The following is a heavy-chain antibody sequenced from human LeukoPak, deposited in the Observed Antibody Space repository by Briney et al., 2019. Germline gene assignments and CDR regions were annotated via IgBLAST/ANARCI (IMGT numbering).Heavy chain of an antibody. Sequence: ASVKVSCKASGYTFTNYAMHWVRQAPGQRLEWMGWINTGNGNTKYSQEFQGRVTITRDTSANTAYMELSSLRSEDMAVYYCARAVKYRSGPLTDLLPFYFDYWGQGTLVTVSS. CDR3: ARAVKYRSGPLTDLLPFYFDY. CDR1: GYTFTNYA. CDR2: INTGNGNT. D-gene: IGHD6-19*01. V-gene: IGHV1-3*03. J-gene: IGHJ4*02.